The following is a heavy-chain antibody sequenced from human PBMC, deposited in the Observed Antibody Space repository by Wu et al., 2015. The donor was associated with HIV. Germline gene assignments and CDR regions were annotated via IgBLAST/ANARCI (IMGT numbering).Heavy chain of an antibody. V-gene: IGHV1-18*01. CDR1: GYTFTSYG. Sequence: QGQLVQSGAEVKKPGASVKVSCKASGYTFTSYGISWVRQAPGQGLEWMGWISGYNDNTNYAQKVQGRVTMTTDTSTSTAYMELRSLRSDDTAVYYCARDDYMIVVARAPWYFDLVGRGTWSLSPQ. CDR2: ISGYNDNT. D-gene: IGHD3-22*01. J-gene: IGHJ2*01. CDR3: ARDDYMIVVARAPWYFDL.